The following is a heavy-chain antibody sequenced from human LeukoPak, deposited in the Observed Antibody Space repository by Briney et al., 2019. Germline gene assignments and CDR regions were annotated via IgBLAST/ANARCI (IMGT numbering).Heavy chain of an antibody. J-gene: IGHJ4*02. CDR3: ARERTPKPYYGSGTYDRYFDH. CDR2: INSDGSST. Sequence: GGSLRLSCAASGFTLSSYRMHWVRQVPGKGLVWVSRINSDGSSTGYADSVKGRFTISRDTTKNSLYLQMNSLRAEDTAVYYCARERTPKPYYGSGTYDRYFDHWGQGTLVTVSS. D-gene: IGHD3-10*01. V-gene: IGHV3-74*01. CDR1: GFTLSSYR.